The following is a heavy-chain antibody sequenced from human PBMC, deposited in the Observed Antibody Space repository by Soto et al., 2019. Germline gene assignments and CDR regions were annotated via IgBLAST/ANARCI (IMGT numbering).Heavy chain of an antibody. Sequence: QVQLVQSGAEVKKPGASVKVSCKASGYTFSSYHINWVRQATGQGLEWMGWMNPNSGDTNYPQKFQGRVTMTRNTSIATAYMELSSLRSEDTAVYYCARGLKFTTPLVRGVNPYYYYYMDVWGEGTTVTVSS. D-gene: IGHD3-10*01. J-gene: IGHJ6*03. CDR3: ARGLKFTTPLVRGVNPYYYYYMDV. V-gene: IGHV1-8*01. CDR2: MNPNSGDT. CDR1: GYTFSSYH.